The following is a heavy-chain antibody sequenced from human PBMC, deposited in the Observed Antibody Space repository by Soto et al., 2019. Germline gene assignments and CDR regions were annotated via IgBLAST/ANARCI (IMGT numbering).Heavy chain of an antibody. Sequence: QVQLVESGGGVVQPGTSLRLSCATSGFTFSDYAMNWVRQAPGKGLEWVAFLSYDGKITYYADSVRGRFTVSRDNSQNRLFLEMTRLRAEDTALYTCARVAAEGLRTWSSALNYWGQGTLVTVSS. D-gene: IGHD2-21*01. J-gene: IGHJ4*02. CDR2: LSYDGKIT. V-gene: IGHV3-30*04. CDR3: ARVAAEGLRTWSSALNY. CDR1: GFTFSDYA.